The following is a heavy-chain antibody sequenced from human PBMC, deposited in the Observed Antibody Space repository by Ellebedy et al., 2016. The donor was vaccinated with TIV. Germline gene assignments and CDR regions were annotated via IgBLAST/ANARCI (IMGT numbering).Heavy chain of an antibody. CDR2: INLSGGST. D-gene: IGHD1-14*01. Sequence: AASVKVSCKSSGYNFTDYYIHLVRQAPGQGLEWMGIINLSGGSTTYAQKFEGRVTVTRDTSTSTVYMEMTNLRSEDTAVYFCARWGLITGSGFRNDSLDIWGQGTLVTVSS. CDR1: GYNFTDYY. CDR3: ARWGLITGSGFRNDSLDI. J-gene: IGHJ3*02. V-gene: IGHV1-46*01.